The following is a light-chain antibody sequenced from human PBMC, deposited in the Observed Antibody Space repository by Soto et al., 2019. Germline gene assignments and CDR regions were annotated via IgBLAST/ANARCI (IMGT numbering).Light chain of an antibody. CDR1: SSNIGSNT. CDR3: AAWDDSLNGWV. V-gene: IGLV1-44*01. J-gene: IGLJ3*02. Sequence: QSVLTQPPSASGTPGQRVTSSWSGSSSNIGSNTVNWYQQLPGTAPKLLIYSNNQRPSGVPDRFSGSKSGTSASLAISGLQSGDEADYYCAAWDDSLNGWVFGGGTKLTVL. CDR2: SNN.